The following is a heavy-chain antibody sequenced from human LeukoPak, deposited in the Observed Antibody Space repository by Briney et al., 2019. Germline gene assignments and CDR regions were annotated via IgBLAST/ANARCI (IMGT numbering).Heavy chain of an antibody. CDR1: GFTFISYT. D-gene: IGHD6-13*01. Sequence: PGGSLRLSCSASGFTFISYTMHWVRHAPAKELEYVSAISSNGGSTYYADSVKGRFTISRDNSKNTLYLQMSSLRAEDTAVYYCVKGSYSSSFSFDYWGQGTLVTVSS. V-gene: IGHV3-64D*09. J-gene: IGHJ4*02. CDR2: ISSNGGST. CDR3: VKGSYSSSFSFDY.